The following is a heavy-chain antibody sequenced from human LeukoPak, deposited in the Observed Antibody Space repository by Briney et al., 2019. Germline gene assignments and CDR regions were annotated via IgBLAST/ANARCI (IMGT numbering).Heavy chain of an antibody. J-gene: IGHJ5*02. CDR3: AKGGDYSGFDP. Sequence: GGSLRLSCAASGFTFSSYAMSWVRQAPGKGLEWVSAISGSGGSTYYADSVKGRLTISRDNSKNTLYLQVNSLRAEDTAVYYCAKGGDYSGFDPWGQGTLVTVSS. CDR2: ISGSGGST. D-gene: IGHD4-17*01. V-gene: IGHV3-23*01. CDR1: GFTFSSYA.